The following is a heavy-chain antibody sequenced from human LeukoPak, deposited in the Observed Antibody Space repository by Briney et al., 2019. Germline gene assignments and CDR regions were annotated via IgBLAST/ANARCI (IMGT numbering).Heavy chain of an antibody. V-gene: IGHV3-30*02. J-gene: IGHJ4*02. D-gene: IGHD6-13*01. CDR3: AKSYRSGWYRGVIDY. Sequence: GGSLRLSCAASGFTFSSYGIHWVRQAPGKGLEWVAFIRYDGSNKYYADSVRGRFTISRDNSKNTLYLQMNLRADDTAVYYCAKSYRSGWYRGVIDYWGQGTLVTVSP. CDR1: GFTFSSYG. CDR2: IRYDGSNK.